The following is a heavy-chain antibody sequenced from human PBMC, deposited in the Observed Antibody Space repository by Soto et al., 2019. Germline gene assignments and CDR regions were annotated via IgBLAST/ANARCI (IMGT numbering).Heavy chain of an antibody. D-gene: IGHD6-19*01. CDR1: GFTVSSNY. V-gene: IGHV3-66*01. J-gene: IGHJ6*04. CDR2: ISSGGST. Sequence: EVQLVESGGGLVQPGGSLRLSCAASGFTVSSNYMSWVRQAPGKGLEWVSVISSGGSTYYADSVKGRFTISRDNAKNTLYLQMNSLRAEDTAVYYCARGQRKNFGGWSYGMDVWGEGATDTVSS. CDR3: ARGQRKNFGGWSYGMDV.